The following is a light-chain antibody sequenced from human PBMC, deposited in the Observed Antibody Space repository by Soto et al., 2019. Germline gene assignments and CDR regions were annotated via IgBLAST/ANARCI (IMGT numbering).Light chain of an antibody. Sequence: IQMTQSPSALSASLGDRVTITCRASQSISSWLAWYQQKPGKAPKLLIYKASSLESGVPSRFSGSGSGTEFTLTISSLQHDDFANYYCQQYNSYYPLTFGGGTKVDIK. CDR1: QSISSW. J-gene: IGKJ4*01. V-gene: IGKV1-5*03. CDR2: KAS. CDR3: QQYNSYYPLT.